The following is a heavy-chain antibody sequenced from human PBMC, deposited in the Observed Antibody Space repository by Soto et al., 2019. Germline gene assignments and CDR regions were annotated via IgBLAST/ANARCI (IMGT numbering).Heavy chain of an antibody. V-gene: IGHV4-4*02. CDR2: IYHRGGT. Sequence: QVQLQESGPGLVKPSETLSLTCAVSGDSINNENWWSWVRQPPGKGLEWVGEIYHRGGTNYNPYLKNRVTISVDKSKNRFSLRLTSVTAADTAVYYCAKTGTYSSAYLDCWGRGTVVTVSS. J-gene: IGHJ4*02. D-gene: IGHD1-7*01. CDR1: GDSINNENW. CDR3: AKTGTYSSAYLDC.